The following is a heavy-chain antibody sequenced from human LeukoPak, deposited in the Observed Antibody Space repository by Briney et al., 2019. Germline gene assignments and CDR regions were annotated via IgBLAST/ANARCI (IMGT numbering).Heavy chain of an antibody. CDR2: TYYLSKWYN. J-gene: IGHJ2*01. Sequence: SQTLSLTCAVSGDSVSSNSVAWSWIRQSPSRGLEWLGRTYYLSKWYNEYAVSVKSRITINADTSRNQFFLQLISVTTEDTALYFCARWHLPGRHFDLWGRGTLVTVSS. CDR3: ARWHLPGRHFDL. CDR1: GDSVSSNSVA. V-gene: IGHV6-1*01.